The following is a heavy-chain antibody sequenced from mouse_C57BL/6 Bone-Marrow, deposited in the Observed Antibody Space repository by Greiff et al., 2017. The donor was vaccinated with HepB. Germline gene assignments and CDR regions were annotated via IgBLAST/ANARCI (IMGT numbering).Heavy chain of an antibody. Sequence: QVQLQQPGAELVKPGASVKLSCKASGYTFTSYWMHWVKQRPGPGLEWIGMIHPNSGSTNYNEKFKSKATLTVDKSSSTAYMQLSSLTSEDSAVYYCARDGYDGYWVWGTGTTVTVSS. J-gene: IGHJ1*03. CDR1: GYTFTSYW. CDR3: ARDGYDGYWV. V-gene: IGHV1-64*01. CDR2: IHPNSGST. D-gene: IGHD2-3*01.